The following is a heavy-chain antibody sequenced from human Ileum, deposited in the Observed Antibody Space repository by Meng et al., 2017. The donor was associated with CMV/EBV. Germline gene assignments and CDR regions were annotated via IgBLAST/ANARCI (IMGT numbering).Heavy chain of an antibody. CDR2: IKQDGSEK. Sequence: GESLKISCAASGFTFSYYYMSGVRQAPGKGLEWVADIKQDGSEKYYVDSVEGRFTISRDNAKNSLYLQMNSLRAEDTAVYYCATLGYWGQGTLVTVSS. J-gene: IGHJ4*02. CDR3: ATLGY. V-gene: IGHV3-7*01. D-gene: IGHD6-13*01. CDR1: GFTFSYYY.